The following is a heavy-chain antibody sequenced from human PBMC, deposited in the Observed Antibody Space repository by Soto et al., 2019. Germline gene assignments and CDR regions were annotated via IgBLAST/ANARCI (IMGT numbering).Heavy chain of an antibody. Sequence: PGGSLRLSCAASGFTFSSYEMNWVRQAPGKGLEWVSFVTSGGSIISYADSVKGRFTISRDNAKNSLYLQMNSLRAEDTAVYYCARAGHGNILPYAFDIWGQGTVVTVSS. J-gene: IGHJ3*02. V-gene: IGHV3-48*03. CDR1: GFTFSSYE. CDR2: VTSGGSII. CDR3: ARAGHGNILPYAFDI.